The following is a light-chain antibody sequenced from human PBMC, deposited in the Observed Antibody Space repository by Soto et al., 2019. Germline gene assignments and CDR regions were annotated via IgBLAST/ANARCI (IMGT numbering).Light chain of an antibody. CDR1: QAISSN. Sequence: ERVMTQSPATLSVSPGERATLSCRASQAISSNLAWYQQRPGLAPRLVIYDASNRATGIPDRFSGSGSGTDFTLTISRLEPEDFAVYYCQQYGSSRTFGQGTKVDIK. J-gene: IGKJ1*01. CDR3: QQYGSSRT. V-gene: IGKV3D-20*01. CDR2: DAS.